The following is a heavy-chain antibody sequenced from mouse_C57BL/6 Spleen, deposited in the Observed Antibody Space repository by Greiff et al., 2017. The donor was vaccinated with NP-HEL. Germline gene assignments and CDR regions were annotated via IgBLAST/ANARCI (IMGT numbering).Heavy chain of an antibody. J-gene: IGHJ4*01. Sequence: VQLQQSGAELVRPGASVTLSCKASGYTFTDYEMHWVKQTPVHGLEWIGAIDPETGGTAYNQKFKGKAILTADKSSSTAYMELRSLTSEDSAVYYCTRENGYYAMDYWGQGTSVTVSS. CDR3: TRENGYYAMDY. V-gene: IGHV1-15*01. CDR2: IDPETGGT. CDR1: GYTFTDYE.